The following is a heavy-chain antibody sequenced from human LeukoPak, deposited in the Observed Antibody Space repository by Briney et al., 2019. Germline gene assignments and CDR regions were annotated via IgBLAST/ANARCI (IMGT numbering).Heavy chain of an antibody. CDR2: IYSGGRT. Sequence: GGSLRLSCAASGFTISTYGMNWVRQAPGKGLEWVSIIYSGGRTYYADSAKGRFTISRDIFKNTVYLQMNSLRAEDTAVYYCAREGATTAFDYWGQGTLVTVSS. D-gene: IGHD1-26*01. J-gene: IGHJ4*02. CDR1: GFTISTYG. V-gene: IGHV3-53*01. CDR3: AREGATTAFDY.